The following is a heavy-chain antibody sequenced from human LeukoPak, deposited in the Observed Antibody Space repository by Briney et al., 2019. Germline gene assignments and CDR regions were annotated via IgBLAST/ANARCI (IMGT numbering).Heavy chain of an antibody. D-gene: IGHD1-26*01. Sequence: RSGGSLRLSCAASGFTFSSYEMNWVRQAPGKGLEWVSYISSSGSTYYADSVKGRFTISRDNSKNTLYLQMNSLRAEDTAVYYCAKDRGPGSYLSDWYFDLWGRGTLVTVSS. CDR3: AKDRGPGSYLSDWYFDL. CDR2: ISSSGST. V-gene: IGHV3-23*01. CDR1: GFTFSSYE. J-gene: IGHJ2*01.